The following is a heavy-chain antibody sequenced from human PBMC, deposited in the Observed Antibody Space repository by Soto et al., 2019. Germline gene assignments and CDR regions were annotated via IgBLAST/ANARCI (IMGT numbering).Heavy chain of an antibody. D-gene: IGHD2-15*01. CDR3: VRVVAIPGSPDN. CDR1: GGTFSSYA. CDR2: IVPIVDTS. V-gene: IGHV1-69*12. J-gene: IGHJ4*02. Sequence: QVQLVQSGAEVRQPASSVKVSCKTSGGTFSSYAISWVRQAPGQGLEWMGGIVPIVDTSTYAQKFQGRGMITADESTSTVYMELSSLRSDDTAVYYCVRVVAIPGSPDNWGQGTLVTVSS.